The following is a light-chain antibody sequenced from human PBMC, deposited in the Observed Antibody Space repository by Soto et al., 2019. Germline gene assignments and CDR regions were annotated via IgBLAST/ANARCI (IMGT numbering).Light chain of an antibody. V-gene: IGKV3-15*01. Sequence: LVTQSPATLSVSPGDRATISCRTSRSLSTNLAWYQQKPGQAPRLLFYDASTRATGIPARFSGNGSGTEFTLTISLLQSEDIAVYYCQQYNNWPLTFGGGTKVQI. J-gene: IGKJ4*01. CDR1: RSLSTN. CDR2: DAS. CDR3: QQYNNWPLT.